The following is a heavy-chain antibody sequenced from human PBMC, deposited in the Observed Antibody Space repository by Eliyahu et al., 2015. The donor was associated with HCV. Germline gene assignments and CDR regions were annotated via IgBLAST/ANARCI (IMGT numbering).Heavy chain of an antibody. D-gene: IGHD4-17*01. J-gene: IGHJ5*01. V-gene: IGHV4-59*01. CDR1: GGPIGDFD. CDR3: ARDSLVVPETTTPRGWFDP. Sequence: QVQLQESGPGLRQPSETLSLACAVSGGPIGDFDGNWIRQAPGKDLEWIGHIHRSGETNYNPSLKSRASISIDTSRSEIYLRLNFLTSADTAVYYCARDSLVVPETTTPRGWFDPWGQGILVTVVS. CDR2: IHRSGET.